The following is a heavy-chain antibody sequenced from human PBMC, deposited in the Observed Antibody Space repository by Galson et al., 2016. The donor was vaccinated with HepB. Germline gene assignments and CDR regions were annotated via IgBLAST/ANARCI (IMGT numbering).Heavy chain of an antibody. J-gene: IGHJ4*02. CDR1: GYTFSPSW. V-gene: IGHV5-51*01. CDR2: FRPDDSDT. CDR3: ARQSRGYFDF. Sequence: QSGAEVTKPGESLKISCEGSGYTFSPSWIAWVRQRPGKGLEWMAIFRPDDSDTTYSPSFEGQVTVSADKSSRTAYLQWSSLKASDSGMYYWARQSRGYFDFWGQGTLVTVSS.